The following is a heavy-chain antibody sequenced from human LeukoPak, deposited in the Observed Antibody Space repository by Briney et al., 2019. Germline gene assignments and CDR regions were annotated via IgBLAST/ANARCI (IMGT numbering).Heavy chain of an antibody. CDR2: IYYSGST. J-gene: IGHJ4*02. D-gene: IGHD6-6*01. CDR3: ARLPKGKLGPFDY. Sequence: SQTLSLTCTVSGGSISSGGYYWRWIRQHPGKGLEWIGYIYYSGSTYYNPSLKSRVTISVDTSKNQFSLKLSSVTAADTAVYYCARLPKGKLGPFDYWGQGTLVTVSS. CDR1: GGSISSGGYY. V-gene: IGHV4-31*03.